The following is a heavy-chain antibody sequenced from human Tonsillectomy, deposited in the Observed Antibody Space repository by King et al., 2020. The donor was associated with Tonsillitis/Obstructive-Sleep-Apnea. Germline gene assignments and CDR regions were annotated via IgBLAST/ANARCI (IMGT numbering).Heavy chain of an antibody. Sequence: QLQESGPGLVKPSETLSLTCTVSGGSIRSSSYYWGWIRQPPGKGLEWIGSIYYSGSTYYNPSLKSRVTISVDTSKNQFSLKLSSVTAADTAVYYCARPDIRGFNWFDPWGQGTLVTVSS. J-gene: IGHJ5*02. CDR1: GGSIRSSSYY. V-gene: IGHV4-39*01. CDR2: IYYSGST. D-gene: IGHD3-22*01. CDR3: ARPDIRGFNWFDP.